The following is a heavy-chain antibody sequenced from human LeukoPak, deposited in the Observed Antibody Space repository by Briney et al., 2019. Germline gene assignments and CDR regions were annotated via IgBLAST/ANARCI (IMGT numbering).Heavy chain of an antibody. V-gene: IGHV3-30*02. Sequence: PGGSLRLSCAASGFTFSSYGMHWVRQAPGKGLEWVAFIRYDGSNKYYADSVKGRFTISRDNSKNTLYLQMNSLRAEDTAVYYCAKGKGVLLWFRDFDYWGQGTLVTVSS. CDR3: AKGKGVLLWFRDFDY. J-gene: IGHJ4*02. CDR1: GFTFSSYG. D-gene: IGHD3-10*01. CDR2: IRYDGSNK.